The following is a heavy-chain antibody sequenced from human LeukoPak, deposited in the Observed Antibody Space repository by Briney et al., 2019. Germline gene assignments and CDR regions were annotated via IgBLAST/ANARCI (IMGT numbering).Heavy chain of an antibody. D-gene: IGHD3-9*01. CDR3: ARDPTTYYDILTGPPPPIFGRL. V-gene: IGHV3-21*01. CDR1: GFTFSSYS. J-gene: IGHJ4*02. Sequence: GGSLRLSCAASGFTFSSYSMNWVRQAPGKGLEWVSSISSSSSYIYYADSVKGRFTISRDNAKNSVFLQMNSLRAEDTAIYYCARDPTTYYDILTGPPPPIFGRLWGQGILVTVSS. CDR2: ISSSSSYI.